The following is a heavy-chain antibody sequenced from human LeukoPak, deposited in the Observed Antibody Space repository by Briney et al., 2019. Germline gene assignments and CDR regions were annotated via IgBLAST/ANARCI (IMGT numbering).Heavy chain of an antibody. CDR1: GGTFSSYA. CDR3: ARAALSSSGYSSQFDY. CDR2: IIPILGIA. J-gene: IGHJ4*02. D-gene: IGHD3-22*01. V-gene: IGHV1-69*04. Sequence: SVKVSCKASGGTFSSYAISWVRQAPGQGLEWMGRIIPILGIANYAQKFQGRVTITADKSTSTAYMELSSLRSEDTAVYYCARAALSSSGYSSQFDYRGQGTLVTVSS.